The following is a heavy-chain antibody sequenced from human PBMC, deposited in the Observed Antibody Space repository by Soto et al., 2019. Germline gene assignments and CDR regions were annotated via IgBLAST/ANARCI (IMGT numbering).Heavy chain of an antibody. J-gene: IGHJ4*02. Sequence: GGSLRLSCAASGFSFVTYGSHWVRQTPGKGLEWVAVIWHDGSNKYYADSVKGRFTISRDNSENTIYLQMNSLRAEDTAVYYFARDLGSTSYCLHSWGRGTLVTVSS. D-gene: IGHD3-10*01. CDR1: GFSFVTYG. V-gene: IGHV3-33*01. CDR3: ARDLGSTSYCLHS. CDR2: IWHDGSNK.